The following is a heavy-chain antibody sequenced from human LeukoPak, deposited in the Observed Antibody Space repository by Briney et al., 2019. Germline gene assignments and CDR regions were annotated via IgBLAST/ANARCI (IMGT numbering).Heavy chain of an antibody. CDR1: GGSISSSTYY. V-gene: IGHV4-39*07. CDR3: AREVVGATSDAFDI. Sequence: SETLSLTCAVSGGSISSSTYYWGWIRQPPGKGLEWIGSIYYSGSTYYNPSLKSRVTISVDTSKNQFSLKLSSVTAADTAVYYCAREVVGATSDAFDIWGQGTMVTVSS. D-gene: IGHD1-26*01. J-gene: IGHJ3*02. CDR2: IYYSGST.